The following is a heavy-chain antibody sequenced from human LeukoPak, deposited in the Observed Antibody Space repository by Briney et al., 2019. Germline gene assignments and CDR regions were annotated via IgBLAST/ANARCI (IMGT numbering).Heavy chain of an antibody. CDR2: ISSSAYT. D-gene: IGHD4-11*01. J-gene: IGHJ4*02. CDR3: ARHDYSNPRLDY. CDR1: DCSISKYY. V-gene: IGHV4-59*08. Sequence: PSYTLSLTCTVCDCSISKYYWCWMRQPPRDGLEWIGFISSSAYTNSNPSLKSRVPMSVDTPQNTFSLRLSSVTAAHTAVYYCARHDYSNPRLDYWGQGTLVTVSS.